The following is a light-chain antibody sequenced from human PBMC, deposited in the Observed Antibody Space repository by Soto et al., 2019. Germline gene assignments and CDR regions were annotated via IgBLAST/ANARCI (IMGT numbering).Light chain of an antibody. V-gene: IGLV2-14*01. CDR2: DVS. Sequence: SVLPKPASLSGSPGQSITISCTGTSSDVGGYNYVSWYQQHPGKAPKLMIYDVSNRPSGVSNRFSGSKSGNTASLTISGLQAEDEADYYCSSYTSSSTLPYVFGTGTKVTVL. CDR3: SSYTSSSTLPYV. J-gene: IGLJ1*01. CDR1: SSDVGGYNY.